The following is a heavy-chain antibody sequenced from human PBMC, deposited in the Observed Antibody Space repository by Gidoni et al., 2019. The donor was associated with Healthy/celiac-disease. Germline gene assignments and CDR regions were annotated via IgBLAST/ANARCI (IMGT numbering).Heavy chain of an antibody. CDR2: INHSGST. CDR3: ARGYPSKGIVVVGVRRDGYYYYGMDV. Sequence: QVQLQQWGAGLLKPSETLSLTCAVYGVSFSGYYWLRIRSPPGKGLEWIGEINHSGSTNSNPSLKSRVTISVDTSKNQFSLKLSSVTAADTAVYYCARGYPSKGIVVVGVRRDGYYYYGMDVWGQGTTVTVSS. CDR1: GVSFSGYY. V-gene: IGHV4-34*01. J-gene: IGHJ6*02. D-gene: IGHD2-15*01.